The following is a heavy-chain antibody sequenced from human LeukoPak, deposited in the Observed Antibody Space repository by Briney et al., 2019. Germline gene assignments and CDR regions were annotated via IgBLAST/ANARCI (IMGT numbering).Heavy chain of an antibody. CDR2: INPNSGGT. D-gene: IGHD1-1*01. V-gene: IGHV1-2*02. CDR3: AREALAGTTAAFDI. CDR1: GYTFTGYY. Sequence: GASVKVSCKASGYTFTGYYMHWVRQAPGQGLEWMGWINPNSGGTNYAQKFQGRVTMTRDTSISTAYMELSRLTSDDTAVYYCAREALAGTTAAFDIWGQGTLVTVSS. J-gene: IGHJ3*02.